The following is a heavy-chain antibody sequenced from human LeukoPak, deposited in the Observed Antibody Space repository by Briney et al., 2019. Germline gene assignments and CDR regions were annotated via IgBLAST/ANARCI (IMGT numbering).Heavy chain of an antibody. CDR3: ARASGSSWYNWFDP. CDR2: IYTSGST. J-gene: IGHJ5*02. D-gene: IGHD6-13*01. Sequence: SETLSLTCTASGGSISSYYRSWIRQPAGKGLEWIGRIYTSGSTNTHPTLKSRVTMSVDTSKNQFSLKLSSVTAADPAVYYCARASGSSWYNWFDPWGQGTLVTVSS. CDR1: GGSISSYY. V-gene: IGHV4-4*07.